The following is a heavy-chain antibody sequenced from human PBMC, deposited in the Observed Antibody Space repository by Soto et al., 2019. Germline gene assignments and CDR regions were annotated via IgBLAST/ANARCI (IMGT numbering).Heavy chain of an antibody. Sequence: LRLSCAASGFTFSSYGMHWVRQAPGKGLEWVAVIWYDGSNKYYADSVKGRFTISRDNSKNTLYLQMNSLRAEDTAVYYCARGRCSSTSCYTNGGPFDYWGQGTLVTVSS. V-gene: IGHV3-33*01. J-gene: IGHJ4*02. CDR1: GFTFSSYG. CDR2: IWYDGSNK. CDR3: ARGRCSSTSCYTNGGPFDY. D-gene: IGHD2-2*02.